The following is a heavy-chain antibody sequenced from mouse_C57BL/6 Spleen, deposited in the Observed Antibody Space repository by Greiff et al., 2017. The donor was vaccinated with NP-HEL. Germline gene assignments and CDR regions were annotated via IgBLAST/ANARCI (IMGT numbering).Heavy chain of an antibody. CDR2: IYPGDGDT. CDR3: ARSPYSYYYAMDY. Sequence: VQLQQSGPELVKPGASVKISCKASGYAFSSSWMNWVKQRPGKGLEWIGRIYPGDGDTNYNGKVKGKATLTADKSSSTAYMQLSSLTSGDSAVYFCARSPYSYYYAMDYWGQGTSVTVSS. D-gene: IGHD2-10*01. V-gene: IGHV1-82*01. CDR1: GYAFSSSW. J-gene: IGHJ4*01.